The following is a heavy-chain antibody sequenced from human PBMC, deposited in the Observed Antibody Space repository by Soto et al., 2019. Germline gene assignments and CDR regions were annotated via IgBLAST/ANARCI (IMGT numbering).Heavy chain of an antibody. CDR3: TTEWGYYYYYGMDV. V-gene: IGHV3-15*01. CDR1: GFTFSNAW. J-gene: IGHJ6*02. D-gene: IGHD7-27*01. Sequence: GSLRLSCAASGFTFSNAWMSWVRQAPGKGLEWVGRIKSKTDGGTTDYAAPVKGRFTISRDDSKNTLYLQMNSLKTEDTAVYYCTTEWGYYYYYGMDVWGQGTTVTVSS. CDR2: IKSKTDGGTT.